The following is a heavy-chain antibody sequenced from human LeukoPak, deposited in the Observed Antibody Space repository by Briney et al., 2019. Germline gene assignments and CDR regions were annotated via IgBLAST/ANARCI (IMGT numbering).Heavy chain of an antibody. CDR3: AKDRGIVVVPYNLFDP. D-gene: IGHD3-22*01. J-gene: IGHJ5*02. CDR1: GFTFSSYS. V-gene: IGHV3-23*01. Sequence: PGGSLRLSCAASGFTFSSYSIGWVRQAPGKGREWVSAISGSGGSTYYADSVKGRFTISRDNSKNTLYLQMNSLRAEDTAVYYCAKDRGIVVVPYNLFDPWGQGTLVTVSS. CDR2: ISGSGGST.